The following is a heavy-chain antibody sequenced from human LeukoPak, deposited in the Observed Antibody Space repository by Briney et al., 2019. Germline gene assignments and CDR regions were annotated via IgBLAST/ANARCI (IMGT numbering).Heavy chain of an antibody. V-gene: IGHV3-23*01. Sequence: GGTLRLSCAASGFTFSSYGMSWVRQAPGKGLEWVSAISGSGGSTYYADSVKGRFTISRDNSKNTLYLQMNSLRAEDTAVYYCAHPTEYSSSWYGNWFDPWGQGTLVTVSS. CDR2: ISGSGGST. J-gene: IGHJ5*02. CDR1: GFTFSSYG. D-gene: IGHD6-13*01. CDR3: AHPTEYSSSWYGNWFDP.